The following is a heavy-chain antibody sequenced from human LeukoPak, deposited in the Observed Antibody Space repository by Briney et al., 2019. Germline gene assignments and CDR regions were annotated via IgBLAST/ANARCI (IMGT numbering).Heavy chain of an antibody. D-gene: IGHD2-21*01. J-gene: IGHJ3*01. Sequence: GGSLSPSCAASGLPFSGQGMPWVGRAPGKGLEWVEFIGNDGSNKDLLDSVKGRFTISRDNSKNTLYLQMNNLRPDDTAVYYCAKEIDYCRGDICTLHDAFDFWGQGTMVTVSS. CDR3: AKEIDYCRGDICTLHDAFDF. CDR2: IGNDGSNK. V-gene: IGHV3-30*02. CDR1: GLPFSGQG.